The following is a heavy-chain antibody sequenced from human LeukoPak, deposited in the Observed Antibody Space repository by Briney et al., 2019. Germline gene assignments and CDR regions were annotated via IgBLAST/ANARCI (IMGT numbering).Heavy chain of an antibody. CDR2: ISWNSGSI. D-gene: IGHD1-14*01. V-gene: IGHV3-9*01. Sequence: PGRSLRLSCAASGFTFDDYAMHWVRQAPGKGLEWVSGISWNSGSIGYADSVKGRFTISRDNAKNSLYLQMNSLRAEDTAVYYCARDLSEDNWFDPWGQGTLVTVSS. CDR3: ARDLSEDNWFDP. J-gene: IGHJ5*02. CDR1: GFTFDDYA.